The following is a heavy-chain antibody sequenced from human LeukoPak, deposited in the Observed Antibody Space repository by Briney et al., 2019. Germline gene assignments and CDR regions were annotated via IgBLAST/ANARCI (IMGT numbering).Heavy chain of an antibody. V-gene: IGHV3-48*04. CDR1: AFTFSSYS. J-gene: IGHJ4*02. D-gene: IGHD4-23*01. Sequence: GGSLRLSCAASAFTFSSYSMNWVRQAPGKGLEWISYISSSSRTIYYEDSVKGRFTISRDNAKNALFLKMNSMRAEDTALYYCARFGYGGKVDYWGQGTLVTVSS. CDR3: ARFGYGGKVDY. CDR2: ISSSSRTI.